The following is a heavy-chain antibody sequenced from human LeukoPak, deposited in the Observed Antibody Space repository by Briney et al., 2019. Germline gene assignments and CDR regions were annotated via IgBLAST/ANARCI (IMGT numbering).Heavy chain of an antibody. CDR3: ARVPEIAAAGTIDY. CDR2: ISSSSSYV. D-gene: IGHD6-13*01. CDR1: GFTFSSYS. Sequence: GGSLRLSCAASGFTFSSYSMNWVRQAPGKGLEWVSSISSSSSYVYYADSVKGRFTISRDNAKNSLYLQMNSLRAEDTAVYYCARVPEIAAAGTIDYWGQGTLVTVSS. J-gene: IGHJ4*02. V-gene: IGHV3-21*01.